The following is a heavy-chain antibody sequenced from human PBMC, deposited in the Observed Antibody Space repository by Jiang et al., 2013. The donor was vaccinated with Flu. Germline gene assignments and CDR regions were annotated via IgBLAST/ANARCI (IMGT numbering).Heavy chain of an antibody. CDR2: MNPKSGNT. Sequence: EVKKTGASVKVSCKTSGFSFTSHDIVWVRQATGQGLEWMGWMNPKSGNTGFAQTFRGRLNMTRNTSTTTAYMELNDLRPDDTAVYYCARNGDWALNVVGMDYWGEGTQVTVPS. J-gene: IGHJ4*02. D-gene: IGHD2-21*01. V-gene: IGHV1-8*01. CDR1: GFSFTSHD. CDR3: ARNGDWALNVVGMDY.